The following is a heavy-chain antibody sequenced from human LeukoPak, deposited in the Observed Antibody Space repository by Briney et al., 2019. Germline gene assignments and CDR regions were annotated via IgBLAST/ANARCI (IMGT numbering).Heavy chain of an antibody. J-gene: IGHJ4*02. D-gene: IGHD2-21*02. Sequence: PGGSLRLSCAASGFTLSSRYSMNWVRQAPGKGLEWVAHISLTTTTVSYADSVKGRFTMSRDNAKNSLFLQMNSLRAADTAVYYCARDGDWAFDYWGQGTLVTVSS. CDR3: ARDGDWAFDY. CDR2: ISLTTTTV. CDR1: GFTLSSRYS. V-gene: IGHV3-48*01.